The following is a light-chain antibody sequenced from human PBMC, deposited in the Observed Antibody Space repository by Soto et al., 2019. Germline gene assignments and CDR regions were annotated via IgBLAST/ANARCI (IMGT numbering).Light chain of an antibody. J-gene: IGLJ1*01. CDR1: SGSIASNY. Sequence: NFMLTQPHSVSESPGKTVTISCSRSSGSIASNYVQWYQQRPGSAPTTLIYEVSNRPSGVSNRFSGSKSGNTASLTISGLQPEDETDYYCSSYTSTNTLVFGTGTKLTVL. V-gene: IGLV6-57*04. CDR3: SSYTSTNTLV. CDR2: EVS.